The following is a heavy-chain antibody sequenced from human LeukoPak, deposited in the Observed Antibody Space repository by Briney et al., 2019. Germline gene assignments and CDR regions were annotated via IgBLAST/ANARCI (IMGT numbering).Heavy chain of an antibody. Sequence: PGGSLRLSCAASGFTFSSYAMSWVRQAPGKGLEWVSGISGSGGNTYYTDSVKGRFTISRDNSKNTLYLQMNSLRAEDTAVYYCAKGPRVVLLAAYYWGQGTLVTDSS. CDR1: GFTFSSYA. CDR2: ISGSGGNT. D-gene: IGHD2-15*01. CDR3: AKGPRVVLLAAYY. J-gene: IGHJ4*02. V-gene: IGHV3-23*01.